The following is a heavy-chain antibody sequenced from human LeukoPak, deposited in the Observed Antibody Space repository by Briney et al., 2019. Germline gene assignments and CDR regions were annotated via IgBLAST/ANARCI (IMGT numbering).Heavy chain of an antibody. J-gene: IGHJ5*02. Sequence: TGGSLRLSSAASGFTFSSYSMNWVRQAPGKGLEWVSSISSSSSYIYYADSVKGRFTISRDNAKNSLYLQMNSLRAEDTAVYYCARARATVTTGGWFDPWGQGTLVTVSS. CDR1: GFTFSSYS. CDR3: ARARATVTTGGWFDP. D-gene: IGHD4-17*01. CDR2: ISSSSSYI. V-gene: IGHV3-21*01.